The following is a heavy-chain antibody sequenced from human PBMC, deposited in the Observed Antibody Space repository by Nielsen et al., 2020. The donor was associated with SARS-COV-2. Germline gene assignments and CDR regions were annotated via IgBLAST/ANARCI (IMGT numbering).Heavy chain of an antibody. V-gene: IGHV3-21*01. CDR2: ISSSSSYI. Sequence: VREAPGKGLEWVSSISSSSSYIYYADSVKGRFTISRDNSKNTLYLQMNSLRAEDTAVYYCARGPYCSSTSCFHHYYYYGMDVWGQGTTVTVSS. D-gene: IGHD2-2*01. CDR3: ARGPYCSSTSCFHHYYYYGMDV. J-gene: IGHJ6*02.